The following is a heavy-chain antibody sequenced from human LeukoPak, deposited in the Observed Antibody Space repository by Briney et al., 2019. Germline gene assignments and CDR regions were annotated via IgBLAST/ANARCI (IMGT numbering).Heavy chain of an antibody. CDR2: INHSGST. D-gene: IGHD3-16*02. V-gene: IGHV4-34*01. J-gene: IGHJ4*02. CDR3: ARGGPYDYVWGSYRYTDTTDY. Sequence: SETLSLTCAVYGGSFSGYYWSWIRQPPGKGLEWIGEINHSGSTNYNPSLKSRVTISVDTSKNQFSLKLSSVTAADTAVYYCARGGPYDYVWGSYRYTDTTDYWGQGTLVTVSS. CDR1: GGSFSGYY.